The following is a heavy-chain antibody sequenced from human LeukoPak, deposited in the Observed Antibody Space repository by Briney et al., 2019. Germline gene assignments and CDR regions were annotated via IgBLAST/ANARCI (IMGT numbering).Heavy chain of an antibody. CDR1: GFTFDDYG. D-gene: IGHD6-13*01. J-gene: IGHJ4*02. V-gene: IGHV3-20*04. CDR2: INWNGGST. Sequence: GGSLRLSCAASGFTFDDYGMSWVRQAPGKGLEWVSGINWNGGSTGYADSVKGRFTISRDNAENSLYLHMNNLRAEDTAVYYCTRGGRSTSYYWEYWGQGTLVTASS. CDR3: TRGGRSTSYYWEY.